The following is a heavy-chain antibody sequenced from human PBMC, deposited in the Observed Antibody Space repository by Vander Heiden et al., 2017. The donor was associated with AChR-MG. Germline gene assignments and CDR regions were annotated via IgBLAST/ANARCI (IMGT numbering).Heavy chain of an antibody. D-gene: IGHD6-13*01. CDR3: AKMGIAAVNYYYYMDV. CDR1: GFTFGSYG. CDR2: ISYDGGNQ. J-gene: IGHJ6*03. V-gene: IGHV3-30*18. Sequence: QVLLVESGGGVVQPGRSLRLSCAASGFTFGSYGMHWVRQAPGKGLEWVAVISYDGGNQHYAESVKGRFTISRDNSENTLYLNMNSLGPEDTAVYYCAKMGIAAVNYYYYMDVWGKGTTVTVSS.